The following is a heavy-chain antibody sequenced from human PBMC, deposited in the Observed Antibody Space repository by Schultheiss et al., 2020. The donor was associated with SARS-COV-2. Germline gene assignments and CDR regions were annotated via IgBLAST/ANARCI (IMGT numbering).Heavy chain of an antibody. V-gene: IGHV1-2*02. D-gene: IGHD3-10*01. CDR3: ARGPLLRFEIDY. CDR1: GYTFTSYG. Sequence: ASVKVSCKASGYTFTSYGISWVRQAPGQGLEWMGWINPNNGGTNYAQKFQGRVTMTRDTSISTAYMELSRLRSDDTAVYYCARGPLLRFEIDYWGQGTLVTVSS. J-gene: IGHJ4*02. CDR2: INPNNGGT.